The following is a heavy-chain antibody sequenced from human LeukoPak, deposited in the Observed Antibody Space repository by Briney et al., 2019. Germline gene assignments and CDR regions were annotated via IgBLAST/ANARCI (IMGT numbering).Heavy chain of an antibody. CDR1: GFSFSKYA. CDR3: ARDPSNYYMDV. CDR2: ISKDGSMR. V-gene: IGHV3-30*04. D-gene: IGHD2-8*01. J-gene: IGHJ6*03. Sequence: GGSLRLSCAASGFSFSKYAMDWVRQAPGKGLEWVAIISKDGSMRYYADSVKGRFTISRDNSKDTVDLQLNSLRADDTAVYYCARDPSNYYMDVWGKGTTVTVSS.